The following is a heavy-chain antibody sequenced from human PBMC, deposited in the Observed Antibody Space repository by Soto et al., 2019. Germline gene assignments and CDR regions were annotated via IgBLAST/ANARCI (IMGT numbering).Heavy chain of an antibody. V-gene: IGHV3-21*01. CDR1: GFTFSRYS. D-gene: IGHD6-25*01. Sequence: EVQLVESGGGLVKPGGYLRLSCAASGFTFSRYSMNWVRQAPGKGLEWVSSISSSSSYIYYADSVKGRFTISRDKAKNSLYLQMNSLRAEDTAVYYCAKNYSRGCDYWGQGTLVTVSS. CDR3: AKNYSRGCDY. CDR2: ISSSSSYI. J-gene: IGHJ4*02.